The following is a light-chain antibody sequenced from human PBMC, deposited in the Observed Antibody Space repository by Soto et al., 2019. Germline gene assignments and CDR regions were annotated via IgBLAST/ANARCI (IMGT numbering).Light chain of an antibody. CDR1: QTISTL. Sequence: DIQMTQSPSTLSASVGDRVTTTCRASQTISTLLAWYQQRPGKAPNLLIYKASSLESGVPSRFSGSGSGTEFTLTISSLQPDDFATYFCQQYSTYPWTFGQGTKVEVK. V-gene: IGKV1-5*03. J-gene: IGKJ1*01. CDR3: QQYSTYPWT. CDR2: KAS.